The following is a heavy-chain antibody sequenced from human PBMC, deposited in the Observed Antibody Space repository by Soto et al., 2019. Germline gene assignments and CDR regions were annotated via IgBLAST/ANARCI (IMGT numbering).Heavy chain of an antibody. V-gene: IGHV4-31*03. Sequence: PSATLSLTCTVSGGSISSGGYYWSWIRQHPGKGLEWIGYIYYSGSTYYNPSLKSRVTISVDTSKNQFSLKLSSVTAADTAVYYCARLHIVVVPAAMRPYYYGMDVWGQGTTVTVSS. CDR2: IYYSGST. D-gene: IGHD2-2*01. CDR1: GGSISSGGYY. J-gene: IGHJ6*02. CDR3: ARLHIVVVPAAMRPYYYGMDV.